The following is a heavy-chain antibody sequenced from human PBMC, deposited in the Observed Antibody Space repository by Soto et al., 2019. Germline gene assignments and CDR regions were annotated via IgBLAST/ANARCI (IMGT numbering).Heavy chain of an antibody. V-gene: IGHV4-39*01. Sequence: SETLSLTCTVSGGSISSDTYYWGWIRQPPGKGLEWIGTIFYSGGTYYNPSLKSRVTISVDTSKNQFSLNLSSVTAADTAVYFCARIPSISYYYYMDVWGKGTTVTVSS. J-gene: IGHJ6*03. CDR3: ARIPSISYYYYMDV. CDR2: IFYSGGT. D-gene: IGHD6-6*01. CDR1: GGSISSDTYY.